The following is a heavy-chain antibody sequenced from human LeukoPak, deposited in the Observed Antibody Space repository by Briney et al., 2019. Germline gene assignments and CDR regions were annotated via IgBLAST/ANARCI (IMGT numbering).Heavy chain of an antibody. CDR1: GGSFSGYY. V-gene: IGHV4-34*01. Sequence: PSETLSLTCAVYGGSFSGYYWSWIRQPPGKGLEWIGEINHSGSTNYNPSHKSRVTISVDTSKNQFSLKLSSVTAADTAVYYCARGRAYYGSGSYYIDYWGQGTLVTVSS. D-gene: IGHD3-10*01. CDR2: INHSGST. CDR3: ARGRAYYGSGSYYIDY. J-gene: IGHJ4*02.